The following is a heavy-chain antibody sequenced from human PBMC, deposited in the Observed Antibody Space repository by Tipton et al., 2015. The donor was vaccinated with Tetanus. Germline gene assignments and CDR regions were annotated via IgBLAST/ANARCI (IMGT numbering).Heavy chain of an antibody. CDR1: GGSFSGYF. Sequence: TLSLTCAVYGGSFSGYFWSWIRQPPGKGLEWIGEINHSGYTTYNPSLKSRVTISVDTSKNQFSLTLSSVTAADMAVYYCARGHPGSGDAFDIWGQGTMVPVSS. D-gene: IGHD6-19*01. J-gene: IGHJ3*02. CDR2: INHSGYT. CDR3: ARGHPGSGDAFDI. V-gene: IGHV4-34*01.